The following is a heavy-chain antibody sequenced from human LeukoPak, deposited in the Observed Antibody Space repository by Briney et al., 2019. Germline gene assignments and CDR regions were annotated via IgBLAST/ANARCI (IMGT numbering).Heavy chain of an antibody. D-gene: IGHD3-10*01. V-gene: IGHV3-53*01. J-gene: IGHJ4*02. CDR3: ASVTMVRGPHFDY. Sequence: GGALRLSCAASGFTCSNAWMNWVGQAPGKGLEWGSVMYSGGSTYYADSVGGRFTIYRDNSKNTVYLQMNSLRAEDTAVYYCASVTMVRGPHFDYWGQGTLVTASS. CDR1: GFTCSNAW. CDR2: MYSGGST.